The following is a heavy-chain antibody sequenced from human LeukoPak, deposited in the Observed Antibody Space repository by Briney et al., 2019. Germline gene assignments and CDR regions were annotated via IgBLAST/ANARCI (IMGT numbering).Heavy chain of an antibody. CDR3: AKKGVGPLDY. V-gene: IGHV3-23*01. CDR2: ISGSGGST. Sequence: GGSLRLSCAASGFTFSSYGMHWVRQAPGKGLEWVSAISGSGGSTYYADSVKGRFTISRDNSKNTLYLQMNSLRAEDTAVYYCAKKGVGPLDYWGQGTLVTVSS. CDR1: GFTFSSYG. J-gene: IGHJ4*02. D-gene: IGHD3-3*01.